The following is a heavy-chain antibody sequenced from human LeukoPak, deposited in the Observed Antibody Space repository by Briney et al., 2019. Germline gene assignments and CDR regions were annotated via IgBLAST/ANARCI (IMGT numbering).Heavy chain of an antibody. CDR3: AKGCSSTSCAIEFDS. V-gene: IGHV3-30*18. J-gene: IGHJ4*02. CDR1: GFNFKNYG. Sequence: GGSLRLSCGGSGFNFKNYGIHWVRQAPGKGLEWVAGMSYDGGHIYYGDSVKGRFTISRDNSKDTVYVEMNSLRPADTAVYYCAKGCSSTSCAIEFDSWGQGTLVTVPS. CDR2: MSYDGGHI. D-gene: IGHD2-2*01.